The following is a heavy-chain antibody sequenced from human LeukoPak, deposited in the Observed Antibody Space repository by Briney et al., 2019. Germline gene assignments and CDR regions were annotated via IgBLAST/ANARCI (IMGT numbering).Heavy chain of an antibody. V-gene: IGHV1-8*03. Sequence: ASVKVSCKASGYTFTSYDINWVRQATGQGLEWMGWMNPNSGNTGYAQKFQGRVTITRNTSISTAYMELSSLRSEDTAVHYCATDLYSNYEVGLYYYMDVWGKGTTVTVSS. D-gene: IGHD4-11*01. CDR3: ATDLYSNYEVGLYYYMDV. CDR1: GYTFTSYD. J-gene: IGHJ6*03. CDR2: MNPNSGNT.